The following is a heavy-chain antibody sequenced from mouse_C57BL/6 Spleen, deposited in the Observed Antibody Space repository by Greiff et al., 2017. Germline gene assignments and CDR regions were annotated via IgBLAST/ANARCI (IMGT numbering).Heavy chain of an antibody. CDR2: IDPSDSDT. Sequence: VQLQQPGAELVRPGSSVKLSCKASGYTFTSYWMHWVKQRPIQGLEWIGNIDPSDSDTHYNQKFKDKATLTVDKSSSTAYMQLSSLTSEYSAVYYCARGFLYWYFDVWGTGTTVTVSS. V-gene: IGHV1-52*01. J-gene: IGHJ1*03. CDR1: GYTFTSYW. CDR3: ARGFLYWYFDV.